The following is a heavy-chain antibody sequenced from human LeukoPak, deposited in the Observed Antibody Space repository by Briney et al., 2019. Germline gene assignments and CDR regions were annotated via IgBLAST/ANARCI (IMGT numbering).Heavy chain of an antibody. V-gene: IGHV3-23*01. D-gene: IGHD5-24*01. Sequence: GSLILSCVASGFTFSTYAMCWVRQAPGKGLEWVSAISGSGGSTHYADSVKGRFTISRDNSKNTLYLQMNSLRAEDTALYYCAKGRDGYNLGYSDYWGQGTLVTVSS. CDR3: AKGRDGYNLGYSDY. CDR1: GFTFSTYA. CDR2: ISGSGGST. J-gene: IGHJ4*02.